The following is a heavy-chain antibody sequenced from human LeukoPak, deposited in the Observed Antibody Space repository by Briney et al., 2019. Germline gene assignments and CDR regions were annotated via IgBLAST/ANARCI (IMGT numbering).Heavy chain of an antibody. D-gene: IGHD5-12*01. CDR1: GGSISSGAYY. CDR2: MYYSGST. J-gene: IGHJ3*02. Sequence: SETLSLTCTVSGGSISSGAYYWSWIRQHPGKGLEWIGYMYYSGSTYYNPSLKSRLTMSVGTSKSQFSLKLSSVTAADTAVYYCAKDQEGKRNVDIVATISGLDAFDIWGQGTMVTVSS. CDR3: AKDQEGKRNVDIVATISGLDAFDI. V-gene: IGHV4-31*03.